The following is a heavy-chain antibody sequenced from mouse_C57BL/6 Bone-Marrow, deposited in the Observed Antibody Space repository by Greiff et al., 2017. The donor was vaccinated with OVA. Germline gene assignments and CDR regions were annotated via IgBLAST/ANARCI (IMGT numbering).Heavy chain of an antibody. D-gene: IGHD3-1*01. J-gene: IGHJ1*03. Sequence: VKQRPGQGLEWIGEIDPSASYTNYNQKFKGKSTLTVDKSSSTAYMQLSSLTSEDSAVYYCARPGGFYWYFDVWGTGTTVTVSS. V-gene: IGHV1-69*01. CDR3: ARPGGFYWYFDV. CDR2: IDPSASYT.